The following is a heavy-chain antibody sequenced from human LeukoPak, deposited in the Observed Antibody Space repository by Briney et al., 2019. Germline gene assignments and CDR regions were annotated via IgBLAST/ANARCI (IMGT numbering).Heavy chain of an antibody. V-gene: IGHV4-61*05. CDR1: GGSISSSSYY. CDR3: ARSPGYYGSGNSLFDY. CDR2: IYYSGST. J-gene: IGHJ4*02. Sequence: SETLSLTCTVSGGSISSSSYYWGWIRQPPGKGLEWIGFIYYSGSTNYNPSLKSRVTISVDSSKNQFSLNLNSVTAADTAVYYCARSPGYYGSGNSLFDYWGQGTLVTVSS. D-gene: IGHD3-10*01.